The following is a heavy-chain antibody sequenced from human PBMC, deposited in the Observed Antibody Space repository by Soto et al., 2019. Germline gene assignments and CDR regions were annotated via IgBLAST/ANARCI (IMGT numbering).Heavy chain of an antibody. V-gene: IGHV1-69*01. D-gene: IGHD6-6*01. J-gene: IGHJ6*02. Sequence: QVQLVQSGAEVKKPGSSVKVSCKASGGTFSSYAISWVRQAPGQGLEWMGGIIPIFGTANYAQKFQCRVTITAAEATSTAYMELRSLRSEDTDVYYCASPSSSPTGGMDVWGQGTTVTVSS. CDR3: ASPSSSPTGGMDV. CDR2: IIPIFGTA. CDR1: GGTFSSYA.